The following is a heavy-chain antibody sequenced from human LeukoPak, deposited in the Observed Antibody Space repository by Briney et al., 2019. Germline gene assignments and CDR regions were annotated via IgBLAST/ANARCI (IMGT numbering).Heavy chain of an antibody. CDR1: GFTFTTSA. D-gene: IGHD4-11*01. J-gene: IGHJ4*02. V-gene: IGHV1-58*01. Sequence: EASVKVSCKASGFTFTTSAVQWVRQARGQRLEWIGWIVVGSGNTNYAQKFRERVTITRDMSTSTAYMELSSLRSDDTAVYYCAADLPYSNYGPLDYWGQGTLVTASS. CDR3: AADLPYSNYGPLDY. CDR2: IVVGSGNT.